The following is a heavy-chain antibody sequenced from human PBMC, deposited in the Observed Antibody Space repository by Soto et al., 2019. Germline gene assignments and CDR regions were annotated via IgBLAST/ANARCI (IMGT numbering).Heavy chain of an antibody. Sequence: PGGSLRLSCTASGSTFGGYTMTWVRQAPGKGLEWVGFIRSKAYGGTTEYAASVKGRFTISRDDSKSIAYLQMNSLKTEDTAVYYCSRVKEWLVTYYYYGMDVWGQGTTVTVSS. CDR3: SRVKEWLVTYYYYGMDV. J-gene: IGHJ6*02. CDR2: IRSKAYGGTT. D-gene: IGHD6-19*01. CDR1: GSTFGGYT. V-gene: IGHV3-49*04.